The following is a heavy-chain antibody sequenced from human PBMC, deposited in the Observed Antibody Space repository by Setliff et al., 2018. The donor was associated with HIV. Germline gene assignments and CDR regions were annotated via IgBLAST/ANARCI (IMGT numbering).Heavy chain of an antibody. CDR1: VFTFNNYG. Sequence: GGSLRLSCAASVFTFNNYGMNWVRQAPGKGLEWVAFIRYDGSQKYYADSVKGRFTISRDNSRNTLYLQMNSLRIEDTAVYYCSGIVVGPFVDCWGQGTLVTVSS. D-gene: IGHD2-15*01. CDR2: IRYDGSQK. CDR3: SGIVVGPFVDC. V-gene: IGHV3-30*02. J-gene: IGHJ4*02.